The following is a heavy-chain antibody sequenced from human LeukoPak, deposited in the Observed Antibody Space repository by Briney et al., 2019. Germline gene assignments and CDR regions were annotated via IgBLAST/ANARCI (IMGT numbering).Heavy chain of an antibody. V-gene: IGHV3-66*02. J-gene: IGHJ4*02. Sequence: GRSLRLSCAASGFTVSSNYLSWVRQAPGKGLEWVSVIYSGGTTYYADSVKGRFTISRDNSKDMLYLQMNSLRAEDTAVYYCARDGTDITGTWVVYWGQGTLVTVSS. CDR1: GFTVSSNY. CDR2: IYSGGTT. D-gene: IGHD1-20*01. CDR3: ARDGTDITGTWVVY.